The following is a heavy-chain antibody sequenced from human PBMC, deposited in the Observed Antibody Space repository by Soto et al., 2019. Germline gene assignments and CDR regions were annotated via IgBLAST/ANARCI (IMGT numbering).Heavy chain of an antibody. D-gene: IGHD2-8*01. CDR3: ARSAPVMPLRCTNGVCGWFDP. CDR1: GGSISSGGYY. CDR2: IYYSGST. J-gene: IGHJ5*02. Sequence: QVQLQESGPGLVKPSQTLSLTCTVSGGSISSGGYYWSWIRQHPGKGLEWIGYIYYSGSTYYNPSLKSRVTISVDTSKNQFSLKLSSVTAADTAVYYCARSAPVMPLRCTNGVCGWFDPWGQGTLVTVSS. V-gene: IGHV4-31*03.